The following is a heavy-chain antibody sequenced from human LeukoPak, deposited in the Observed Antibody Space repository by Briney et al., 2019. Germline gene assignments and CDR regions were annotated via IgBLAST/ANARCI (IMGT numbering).Heavy chain of an antibody. J-gene: IGHJ3*02. CDR2: INWNGGST. CDR1: GFTFDDYG. Sequence: PGGSLRLSCAASGFTFDDYGMSWVRQAPGKGLEWVSGINWNGGSTGYADSVKGRFTISRDNSKKTLYLQMNSLRAEDTAVYYCAKGPVVTFDIWGQGTMVTVSS. V-gene: IGHV3-20*04. D-gene: IGHD2-15*01. CDR3: AKGPVVTFDI.